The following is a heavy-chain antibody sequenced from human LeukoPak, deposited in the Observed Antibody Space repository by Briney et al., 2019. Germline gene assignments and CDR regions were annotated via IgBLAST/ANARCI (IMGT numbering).Heavy chain of an antibody. CDR2: IYYSGST. D-gene: IGHD3-3*01. J-gene: IGHJ4*02. CDR3: AREGSRNYDFWSGYFNTPTSPYFDY. V-gene: IGHV4-31*11. CDR1: GGSISSGGYY. Sequence: PSETLSLTCAVSGGSISSGGYYWSWIRQHPGKGLEWIGYIYYSGSTYYNPSLKSRVTISVDTSKNQFSLKLSSVTAADTAVYYCAREGSRNYDFWSGYFNTPTSPYFDYWGQGTLVTVSS.